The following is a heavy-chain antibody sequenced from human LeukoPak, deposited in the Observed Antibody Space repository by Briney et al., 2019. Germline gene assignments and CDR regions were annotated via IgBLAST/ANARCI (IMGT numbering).Heavy chain of an antibody. D-gene: IGHD6-6*01. V-gene: IGHV1-18*01. CDR1: GDTVTTYG. Sequence: ASVKVSCKPTGDTVTTYGISWVRQAHGQGLQWMGWISVYNGDTKYAQKFQGRVTMTTDTSTSTAYMELRSLRSDDTAVYYCARDSVAVRPGWFDPWGQGTLVTVSS. CDR3: ARDSVAVRPGWFDP. J-gene: IGHJ5*02. CDR2: ISVYNGDT.